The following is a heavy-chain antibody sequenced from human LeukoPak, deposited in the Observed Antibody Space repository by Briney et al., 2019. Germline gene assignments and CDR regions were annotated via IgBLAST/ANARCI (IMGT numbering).Heavy chain of an antibody. Sequence: PGGSLRLSCAASGFTFSDYWMTWVRQAPGKGLEWVSPISGSGGSTSYADSVKGRFTISRDNSKNTLSLQMDSLRAEDTAVYFCAKGLERWLQSPFDSWGQGTLVTASS. CDR3: AKGLERWLQSPFDS. CDR2: ISGSGGST. CDR1: GFTFSDYW. J-gene: IGHJ4*02. V-gene: IGHV3-23*01. D-gene: IGHD5-24*01.